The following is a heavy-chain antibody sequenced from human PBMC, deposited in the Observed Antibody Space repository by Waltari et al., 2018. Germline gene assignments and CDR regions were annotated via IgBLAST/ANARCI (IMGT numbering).Heavy chain of an antibody. J-gene: IGHJ4*02. V-gene: IGHV4-4*02. CDR3: ARDRGRGLYLDS. D-gene: IGHD2-15*01. CDR1: GDSMISTDW. Sequence: QLQLQESGPGLVKPSGTLSLTCAVSGDSMISTDWWSWVRQPPGKGLEWLGQFHGSGKTNYSPSFATRVTISLDTYSKQFSLTMTYATAADTAVYYCARDRGRGLYLDSWGPGTLVTVSP. CDR2: FHGSGKT.